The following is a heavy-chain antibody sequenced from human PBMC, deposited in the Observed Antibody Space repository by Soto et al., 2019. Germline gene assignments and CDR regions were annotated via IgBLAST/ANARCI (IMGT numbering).Heavy chain of an antibody. CDR1: GFTFSDYY. Sequence: GSLRLSCAVSGFTFSDYYMSWIRQAPGKGLEWISYIAPSGSPIYYSESVKGRFTVSRYNGENSMSLQMDSLRAEDTAVYYCARDGGSGTPVTGAQDYYMYYGMDVWGQGTTV. CDR3: ARDGGSGTPVTGAQDYYMYYGMDV. CDR2: IAPSGSPI. V-gene: IGHV3-11*01. J-gene: IGHJ6*02. D-gene: IGHD6-19*01.